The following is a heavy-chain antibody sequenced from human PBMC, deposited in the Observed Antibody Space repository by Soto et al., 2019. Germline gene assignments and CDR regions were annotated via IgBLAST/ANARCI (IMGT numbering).Heavy chain of an antibody. V-gene: IGHV5-51*01. D-gene: IGHD1-26*01. CDR3: ARHLRSCGYGPGNYDY. Sequence: GESLKISCKGSGYSFTSYWIGWVRQMPGKGLEWMGIIYPGDSDTRYSPSFQGQVTISADKSISTAYLQWSSLKASDTAMYYCARHLRSCGYGPGNYDYWGQGTLVTVSS. CDR1: GYSFTSYW. J-gene: IGHJ4*02. CDR2: IYPGDSDT.